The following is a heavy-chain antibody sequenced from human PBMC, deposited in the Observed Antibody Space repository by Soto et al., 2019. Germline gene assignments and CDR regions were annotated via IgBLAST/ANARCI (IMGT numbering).Heavy chain of an antibody. CDR1: GFTFSSYA. CDR2: ISGSGGST. Sequence: EVPLLESGGGLVQPGGSLRLSCAASGFTFSSYAMRWVRQAPVKGLEWVSAISGSGGSTYYADSVKGRFTISRDNSKNTLYLQMNSLRAEDAAVYYWARRGSGSYYDYWGQGTLVTVSS. CDR3: ARRGSGSYYDY. D-gene: IGHD1-26*01. V-gene: IGHV3-23*01. J-gene: IGHJ4*02.